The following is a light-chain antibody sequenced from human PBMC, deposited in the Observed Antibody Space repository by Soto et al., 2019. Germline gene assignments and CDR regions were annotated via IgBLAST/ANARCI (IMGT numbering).Light chain of an antibody. CDR2: TAS. V-gene: IGKV1-5*03. CDR3: QQYSDSSRS. Sequence: DIQMTQSHSTLSASIGDRITISCRASQNIDTWLACYQQRPGEAPKLLIYTASNLENGVPSRFSGSGSGTDFTLTISSLQPEDFATYYCQQYSDSSRSFGQGTQVE. CDR1: QNIDTW. J-gene: IGKJ1*01.